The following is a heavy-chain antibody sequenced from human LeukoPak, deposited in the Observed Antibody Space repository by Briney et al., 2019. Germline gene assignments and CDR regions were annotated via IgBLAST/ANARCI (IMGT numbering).Heavy chain of an antibody. CDR1: GFTFSSYA. Sequence: GGSLRLSCAASGFTFSSYAMSWVRQAPGKGLEWVSAISGSGGSTYYADSVKGRFTISRGNSKNTLYLQMNSLRAEDTAVYYCAKDPAYYDSSGYYPDYWGQGTLVTVSS. V-gene: IGHV3-23*01. D-gene: IGHD3-22*01. J-gene: IGHJ4*02. CDR3: AKDPAYYDSSGYYPDY. CDR2: ISGSGGST.